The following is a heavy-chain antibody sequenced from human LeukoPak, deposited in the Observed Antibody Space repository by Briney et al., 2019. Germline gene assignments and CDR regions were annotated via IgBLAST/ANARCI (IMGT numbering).Heavy chain of an antibody. Sequence: SETLSLTCTVSGGSISSGDYYWSWLRQPPGKGLEWIGYIYYSGSTNYNPSLKSQVTISVDRSKNQFSLNLSSVTAADTAVYYCARLIYSGNYYSFDYWGQGTLVTVSS. CDR3: ARLIYSGNYYSFDY. CDR2: IYYSGST. V-gene: IGHV4-61*08. D-gene: IGHD1-26*01. J-gene: IGHJ4*02. CDR1: GGSISSGDYY.